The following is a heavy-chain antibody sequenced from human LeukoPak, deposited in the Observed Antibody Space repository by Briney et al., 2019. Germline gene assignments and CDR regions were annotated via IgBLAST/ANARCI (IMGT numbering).Heavy chain of an antibody. D-gene: IGHD5-24*01. CDR1: GGSITSLY. Sequence: NPSETLSLTCSVSGGSITSLYWSWVRQPPGKGLEYVGYVHQTGVTNYNPSLRGRVTVSMDTSKNQFSLKLNSVTAADTAVYYCVRSATIAVFRYGMDVWGRGTTVTVSS. V-gene: IGHV4-59*11. CDR2: VHQTGVT. CDR3: VRSATIAVFRYGMDV. J-gene: IGHJ6*02.